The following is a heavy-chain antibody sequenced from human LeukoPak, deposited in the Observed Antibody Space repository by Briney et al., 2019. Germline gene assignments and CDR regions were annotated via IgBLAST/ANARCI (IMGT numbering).Heavy chain of an antibody. CDR3: ARLKLVGATSDAFDI. V-gene: IGHV4-39*01. D-gene: IGHD1-26*01. CDR1: GGSISSSSYY. Sequence: SETLSLTCTVSGGSISSSSYYWGWIRQPPGKGLEWIGSIYYSGSTYYNPSLKSRVTISVDTSKNQFSLKLSSVTAADTAVYYCARLKLVGATSDAFDIWGQGTMVTVSS. J-gene: IGHJ3*02. CDR2: IYYSGST.